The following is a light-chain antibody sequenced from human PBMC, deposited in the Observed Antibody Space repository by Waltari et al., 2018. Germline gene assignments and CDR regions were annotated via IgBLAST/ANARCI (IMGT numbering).Light chain of an antibody. CDR2: DVS. Sequence: QSALTQPASVSGSPGQSITIPCTGTISDVVAYNYVSWYQQHPGKAPKLMIYDVSNRASGVSNRFSGSKSGNTASLTISGLQAEDEADYYCSSYTTTNNWVFGGGTKLTVL. J-gene: IGLJ3*02. CDR1: ISDVVAYNY. V-gene: IGLV2-14*01. CDR3: SSYTTTNNWV.